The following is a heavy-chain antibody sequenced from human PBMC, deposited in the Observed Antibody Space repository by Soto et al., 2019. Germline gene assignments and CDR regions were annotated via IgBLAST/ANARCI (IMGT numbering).Heavy chain of an antibody. V-gene: IGHV3-23*01. CDR2: ISGSGDST. CDR3: ANHLWFGESSN. Sequence: GGSLRLSCAASGFTFSTYAMNWVRQAPGKGLEWVSGISGSGDSTYYADSVKGRFTISRDNSKNTLYLQMNSLRAEDTAVYYCANHLWFGESSNWGQGTLVTVSS. D-gene: IGHD3-10*01. CDR1: GFTFSTYA. J-gene: IGHJ4*02.